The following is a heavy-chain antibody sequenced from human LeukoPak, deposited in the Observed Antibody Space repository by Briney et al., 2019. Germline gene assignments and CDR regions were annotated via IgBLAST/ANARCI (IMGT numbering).Heavy chain of an antibody. CDR2: MSGSGGST. CDR3: AKNQGQWLVPVDY. V-gene: IGHV3-23*01. CDR1: GFTFSNYA. Sequence: GSLRLSCAASGFTFSNYAMSWVRQAPGKGLEWVSSMSGSGGSTYYADSVKGRFTISRDNSKNTLYLQMNNLRAEDTALYYCAKNQGQWLVPVDYWGQGTLVTVSS. D-gene: IGHD6-19*01. J-gene: IGHJ4*02.